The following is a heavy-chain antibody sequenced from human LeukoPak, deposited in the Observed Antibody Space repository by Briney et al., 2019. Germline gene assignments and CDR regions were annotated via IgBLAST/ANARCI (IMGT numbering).Heavy chain of an antibody. Sequence: ASVKVSCKASGYTFSGYYMHWVRQAPGQGLEWMGWINPGSGGTNYGQNFQGRVTMTRDTAINTAYMELSRLRSDDTAVYYCATGSGEWGQGTLVTASS. J-gene: IGHJ4*02. D-gene: IGHD4-17*01. CDR1: GYTFSGYY. V-gene: IGHV1-2*02. CDR3: ATGSGE. CDR2: INPGSGGT.